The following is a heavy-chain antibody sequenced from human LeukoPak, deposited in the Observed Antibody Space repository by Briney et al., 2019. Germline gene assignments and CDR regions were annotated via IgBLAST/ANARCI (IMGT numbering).Heavy chain of an antibody. D-gene: IGHD1-14*01. Sequence: PGGSLRLSCAASGFTFSSYAMHWVRQAPGKGLEWVAVISYDGSNKYYADSVKGRFTISRDNSKNTLYLQMNSLRAEDTAVYYCARDPAGRDYFDYWGQGTLVTVSS. CDR2: ISYDGSNK. CDR3: ARDPAGRDYFDY. CDR1: GFTFSSYA. J-gene: IGHJ4*02. V-gene: IGHV3-30*04.